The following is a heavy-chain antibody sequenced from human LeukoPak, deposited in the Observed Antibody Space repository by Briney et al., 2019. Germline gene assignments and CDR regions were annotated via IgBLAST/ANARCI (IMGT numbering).Heavy chain of an antibody. CDR1: GGSFSGYY. CDR3: ARGTYYDFWSGYYHSYPLYYYGMDV. V-gene: IGHV4-34*01. J-gene: IGHJ6*02. CDR2: INHSGST. Sequence: SETLSLTCAVYGGSFSGYYWSWIRQPPGKGLEWIGEINHSGSTNYNPSLKSRVTISVDTSKNQFSLKLSSVTAADTAVYYCARGTYYDFWSGYYHSYPLYYYGMDVWGQGTTVTVSS. D-gene: IGHD3-3*01.